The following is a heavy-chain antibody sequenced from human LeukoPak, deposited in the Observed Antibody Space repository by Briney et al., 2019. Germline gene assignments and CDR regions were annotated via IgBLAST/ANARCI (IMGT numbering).Heavy chain of an antibody. D-gene: IGHD3-10*01. J-gene: IGHJ6*03. Sequence: SQTLTLTCTVSGGSISSGGFYWSWIRQPAGKGLEWIGRIYTLGSTNYNPSLKSRVTISVDTSKNQFSLKLSSVTAADTAVYYCARDYYGSGSVGYYYYMDVWGKGTTVTISS. CDR3: ARDYYGSGSVGYYYYMDV. CDR1: GGSISSGGFY. CDR2: IYTLGST. V-gene: IGHV4-61*02.